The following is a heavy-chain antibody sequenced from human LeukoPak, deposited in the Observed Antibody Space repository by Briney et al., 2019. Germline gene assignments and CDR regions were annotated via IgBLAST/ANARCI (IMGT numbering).Heavy chain of an antibody. CDR1: GFTFDDYA. CDR2: ISWNSGSI. D-gene: IGHD2-2*01. CDR3: AREEFSSPYFDY. J-gene: IGHJ4*02. Sequence: PGGSLRLSCAASGFTFDDYAMHWVRQAPGKGLEWVSGISWNSGSIGYADSVKGRFTISRDNAKNSLYLQMNSLRAEDTALYYCAREEFSSPYFDYWGQGTLVTVSS. V-gene: IGHV3-9*01.